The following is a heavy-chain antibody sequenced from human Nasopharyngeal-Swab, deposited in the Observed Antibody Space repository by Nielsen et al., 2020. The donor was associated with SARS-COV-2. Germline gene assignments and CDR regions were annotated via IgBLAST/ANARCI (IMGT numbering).Heavy chain of an antibody. Sequence: SETLSLTCTVSGGSISSYYSSWIRQPPGKGLEWIGYIYYSGSTNYNPSLKSRVTISVDKSKNQFSLKLGSVTAADTAVYYCARVKYYDLWSGYYLNYYYGIDVWGQGTTVTVSS. D-gene: IGHD3-3*01. CDR2: IYYSGST. J-gene: IGHJ6*02. V-gene: IGHV4-59*01. CDR1: GGSISSYY. CDR3: ARVKYYDLWSGYYLNYYYGIDV.